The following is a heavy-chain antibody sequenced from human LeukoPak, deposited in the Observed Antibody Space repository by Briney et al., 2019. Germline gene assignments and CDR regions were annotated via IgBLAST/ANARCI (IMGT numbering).Heavy chain of an antibody. V-gene: IGHV4-59*01. Sequence: SETLSLTCTVSGGSISSYYWSWIRQPPGKGLEWIGYIYYSGSTNYNPSLKSRVTISVDTSKNQFSLKLSSVTAADTAVHYCARGAVGKRWELLRPWDYYYYMDVWGKGTTVTISS. CDR1: GGSISSYY. D-gene: IGHD1-26*01. J-gene: IGHJ6*03. CDR2: IYYSGST. CDR3: ARGAVGKRWELLRPWDYYYYMDV.